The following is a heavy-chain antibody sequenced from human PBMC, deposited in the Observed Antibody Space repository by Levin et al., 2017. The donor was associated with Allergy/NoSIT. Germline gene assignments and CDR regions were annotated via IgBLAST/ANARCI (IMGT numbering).Heavy chain of an antibody. D-gene: IGHD3-3*01. V-gene: IGHV3-23*01. CDR2: ISGSSEST. CDR3: ARDATYDVWYGSYFDY. CDR1: GFGFSSHA. Sequence: GGSLRLSCAASGFGFSSHAMSWVRQAPGKGLEWVSGISGSSESTYYADSVKGRFTISRDSSKNTLYLQMNSLRAEDTAVYYCARDATYDVWYGSYFDYWGQGTLVTVSS. J-gene: IGHJ4*02.